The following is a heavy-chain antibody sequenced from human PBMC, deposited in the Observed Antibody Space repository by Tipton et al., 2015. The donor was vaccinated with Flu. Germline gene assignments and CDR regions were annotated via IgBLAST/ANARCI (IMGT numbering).Heavy chain of an antibody. CDR1: GGSISTFY. J-gene: IGHJ5*02. V-gene: IGHV4-59*01. D-gene: IGHD3-3*01. Sequence: TLSLTCSVSGGSISTFYWSWIRQPPGKGLEWIGYFYYGETTKYNPSLESRVTMSIDTSKNQFSLSLSSVTAADTAVYFCARASGVLEWQSWTFDDWGKGTLVTVSS. CDR3: ARASGVLEWQSWTFDD. CDR2: FYYGETT.